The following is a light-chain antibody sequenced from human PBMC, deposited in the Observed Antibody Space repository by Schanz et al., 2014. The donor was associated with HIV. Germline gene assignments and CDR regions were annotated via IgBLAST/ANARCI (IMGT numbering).Light chain of an antibody. CDR3: QQYDRSSWT. J-gene: IGKJ1*01. CDR1: QNIGNW. V-gene: IGKV1-5*03. Sequence: DVQMTQSPPTLSASVGDRVTITCRASQNIGNWLTWYQQKPGKAPNLLIYQASSLNIGVPSRFSGSGSGTEFTLTISSLQPDDFATYYCQQYDRSSWTFGLGTKVETK. CDR2: QAS.